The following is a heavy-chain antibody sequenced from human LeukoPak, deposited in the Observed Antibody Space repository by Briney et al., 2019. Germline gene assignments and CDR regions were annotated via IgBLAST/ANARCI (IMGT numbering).Heavy chain of an antibody. Sequence: GGSLRLSCAASGFTFSSYAMHWVRQAPGKGLEWVATTSFDVSNKYYADSVKGRFTISRDNSKNMLYLQMNSLRTEDTAVYSCARGYCTSTSCYNDYWGQGTLVTVSS. CDR3: ARGYCTSTSCYNDY. V-gene: IGHV3-30*04. J-gene: IGHJ4*02. D-gene: IGHD2-2*02. CDR2: TSFDVSNK. CDR1: GFTFSSYA.